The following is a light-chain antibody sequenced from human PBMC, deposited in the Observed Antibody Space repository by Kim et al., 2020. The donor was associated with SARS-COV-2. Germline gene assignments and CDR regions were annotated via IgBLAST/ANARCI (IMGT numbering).Light chain of an antibody. CDR1: QDIRND. CDR2: GAS. V-gene: IGKV1-17*01. CDR3: LQHNTYPIA. J-gene: IGKJ5*01. Sequence: GDRVTIPGRASQDIRNDLGWYQQNPGRAPKRLIYGASSLQSGVPSRFSGSGSGTEFTLTISSLQPEDFATYFCLQHNTYPIAFGQGTRLEIK.